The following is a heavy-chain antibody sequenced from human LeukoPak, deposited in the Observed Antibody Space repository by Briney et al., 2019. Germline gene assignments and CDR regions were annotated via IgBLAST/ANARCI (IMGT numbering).Heavy chain of an antibody. CDR2: ISGSGGST. CDR3: ARALRYCSGGSCGWFDP. D-gene: IGHD2-15*01. V-gene: IGHV3-23*01. Sequence: PGGSLRLSCAASGFTFSSYGMSWVRQAPGKGLEWVSAISGSGGSTYYADSVKGRFTISRDNSKNTLYLQMNSLRAEDTAVYYCARALRYCSGGSCGWFDPWGQGTLVTVSS. J-gene: IGHJ5*02. CDR1: GFTFSSYG.